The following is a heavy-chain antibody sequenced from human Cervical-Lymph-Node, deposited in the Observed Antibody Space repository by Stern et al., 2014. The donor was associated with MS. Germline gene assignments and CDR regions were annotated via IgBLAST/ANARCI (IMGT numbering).Heavy chain of an antibody. CDR3: TGGYDMSPFDY. Sequence: QMQLVQSGGGVVQPGRSLRLSCVASGSIFTNHGMHWVRQAPGKGLEWVAVISHDGSDKYYRDSVKGRFTISRDNSKTTLYLQIHTLRPEDTAVYYCTGGYDMSPFDYWGQGTLVTVSS. J-gene: IGHJ4*02. CDR1: GSIFTNHG. V-gene: IGHV3-30*03. D-gene: IGHD5-12*01. CDR2: ISHDGSDK.